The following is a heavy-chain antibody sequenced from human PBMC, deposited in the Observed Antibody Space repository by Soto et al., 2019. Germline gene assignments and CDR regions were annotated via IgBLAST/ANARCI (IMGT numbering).Heavy chain of an antibody. V-gene: IGHV1-8*01. D-gene: IGHD5-12*01. CDR2: MNPNSGNT. CDR1: GYTFTSYD. CDR3: ARSEGYEPDYFDY. Sequence: ASVKVSCKASGYTFTSYDINWVRQATGQGPEWMGWMNPNSGNTGYAQKFHGRVTMTRNTSISTAYMELSSLRSEDTAVYYCARSEGYEPDYFDYWGQGTLVTVSS. J-gene: IGHJ4*02.